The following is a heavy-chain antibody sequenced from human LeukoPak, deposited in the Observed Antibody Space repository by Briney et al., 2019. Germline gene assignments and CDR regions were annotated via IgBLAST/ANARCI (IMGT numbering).Heavy chain of an antibody. CDR1: GYTFTSYD. Sequence: ASVKVSCKASGYTFTSYDINWVRQATGQGLEWMGWMNPNSGNTGYAQKLQGRVTMTTDTSTSTAYMELRSLRSDDTAVYYCARDPAVLYSSSWYGGGYYYYYYMDVWGKGTTVTVSS. V-gene: IGHV1-8*02. CDR2: MNPNSGNT. J-gene: IGHJ6*03. D-gene: IGHD6-13*01. CDR3: ARDPAVLYSSSWYGGGYYYYYYMDV.